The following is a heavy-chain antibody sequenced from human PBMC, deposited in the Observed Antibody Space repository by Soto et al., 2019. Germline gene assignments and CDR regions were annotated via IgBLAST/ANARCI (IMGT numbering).Heavy chain of an antibody. CDR1: GYTFTSYA. D-gene: IGHD3-3*01. J-gene: IGHJ6*03. CDR3: ARAKGLFLPTHSDYYYYKDV. V-gene: IGHV1-3*01. CDR2: INAGNGNT. Sequence: ASVKVSCKASGYTFTSYAMHWVRQAPGQRLEWMGWINAGNGNTKYSQKFQGRVTITRDTSASTAYMELSSLRSEDTAVYYCARAKGLFLPTHSDYYYYKDVWSKGTTVTVSS.